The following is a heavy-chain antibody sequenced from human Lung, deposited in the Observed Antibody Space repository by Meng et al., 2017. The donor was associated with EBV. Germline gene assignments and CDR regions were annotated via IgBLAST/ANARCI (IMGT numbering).Heavy chain of an antibody. CDR2: IYYSGST. CDR3: ARAVDTGYFDY. V-gene: IGHV4-31*01. CDR1: GGSISSGGYY. Sequence: GQRQELGPGLVNPSKTLSLAGTVSGGSISSGGYYWSWIRQHPGKGLEWIGYIYYSGSTYYNPSLKSLVSISVDTSNNQFSLKLSSVTAADTAVYYCARAVDTGYFDYWGQGTLVTVSS. J-gene: IGHJ4*02. D-gene: IGHD5-18*01.